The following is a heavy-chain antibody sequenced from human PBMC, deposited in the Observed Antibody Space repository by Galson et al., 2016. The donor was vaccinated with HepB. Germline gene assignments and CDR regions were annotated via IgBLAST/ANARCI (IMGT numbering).Heavy chain of an antibody. D-gene: IGHD7-27*01. V-gene: IGHV3-23*01. J-gene: IGHJ4*02. CDR2: ISGTPPTT. CDR3: ASHMGIGFYFDH. CDR1: GFIFSSYA. Sequence: SLRLSCAASGFIFSSYAMSWVRQAPGKGLEWVSAISGTPPTTDHADSVKGRFTISRDDSKNTLFLQMSSLRAEDTAVYYCASHMGIGFYFDHWGQGALVTVSS.